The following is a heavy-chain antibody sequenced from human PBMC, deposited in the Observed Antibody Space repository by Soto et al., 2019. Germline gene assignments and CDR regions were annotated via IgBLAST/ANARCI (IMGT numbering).Heavy chain of an antibody. V-gene: IGHV4-34*01. CDR2: INHSGST. CDR1: GGSFSGYY. D-gene: IGHD3-10*01. CDR3: ARRRGVRYYYGSGSTYYYYYGMDV. J-gene: IGHJ6*02. Sequence: ETLSLTCAVYGGSFSGYYWSWIRQPPGKGLEWIGEINHSGSTNYNPSLKSRVTISVDTSKNQFSLKLSSVTAADTAVYYCARRRGVRYYYGSGSTYYYYYGMDVWGQGTTVTVSS.